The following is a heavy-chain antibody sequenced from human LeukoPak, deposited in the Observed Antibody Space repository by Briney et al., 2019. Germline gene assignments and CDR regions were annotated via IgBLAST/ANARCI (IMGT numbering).Heavy chain of an antibody. Sequence: GGSLRLSCAASGFTFSSYAMSWVRQAPGKGLEWVSAISGSGGSTYYADSVKGRFTISRDNSKNTLYLQMNSLRAEDTAVYYCAKDPHDYGGNSFSYYIDYWGQGTLVTVSS. CDR1: GFTFSSYA. CDR3: AKDPHDYGGNSFSYYIDY. V-gene: IGHV3-23*01. D-gene: IGHD4-23*01. J-gene: IGHJ4*02. CDR2: ISGSGGST.